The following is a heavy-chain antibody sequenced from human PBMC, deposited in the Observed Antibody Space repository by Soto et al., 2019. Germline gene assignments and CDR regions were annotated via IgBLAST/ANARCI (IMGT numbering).Heavy chain of an antibody. J-gene: IGHJ4*02. D-gene: IGHD1-26*01. CDR1: GGSTSSSSYY. Sequence: LSLTCTVSGGSTSSSSYYWGWIRQPPGKGLEWIGSIYYSGSTYYNPSLKSRVTISVDTSKNQFSLKLSSVTAADTAVYYCARQDISGSSPFDYWGQGTLVTVSS. V-gene: IGHV4-39*01. CDR2: IYYSGST. CDR3: ARQDISGSSPFDY.